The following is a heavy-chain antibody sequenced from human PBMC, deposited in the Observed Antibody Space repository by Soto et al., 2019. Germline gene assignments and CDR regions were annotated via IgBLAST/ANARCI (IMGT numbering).Heavy chain of an antibody. V-gene: IGHV1-18*01. J-gene: IGHJ6*02. D-gene: IGHD1-20*01. CDR3: ARYNWNVQFYGMDV. CDR2: ISAYNGNT. Sequence: ASVKVSSKASGYTSXSYGISWVRQAPGQGLEWMGWISAYNGNTNYAQKLQGRVTMTTDTSTSTAYMELRSLRSDDTAVYYCARYNWNVQFYGMDVWGQGTTVTVSS. CDR1: GYTSXSYG.